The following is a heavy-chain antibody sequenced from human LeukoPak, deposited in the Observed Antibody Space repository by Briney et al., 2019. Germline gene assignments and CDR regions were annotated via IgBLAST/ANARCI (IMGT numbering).Heavy chain of an antibody. CDR2: INPNSGGT. V-gene: IGHV1-2*02. D-gene: IGHD3-3*01. CDR1: GYTFTGYY. CDR3: ARDRGPYDLGLNWFDP. J-gene: IGHJ5*02. Sequence: ASVKVSCKASGYTFTGYYMHWVRQAPGQGLEWMGWINPNSGGTNYAQKFQGRVTMTRDTSISTAYMELSRLRSDDTAVYYCARDRGPYDLGLNWFDPWGQGTLVTVSS.